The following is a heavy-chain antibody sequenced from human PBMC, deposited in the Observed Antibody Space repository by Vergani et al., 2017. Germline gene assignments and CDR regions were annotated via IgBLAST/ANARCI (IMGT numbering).Heavy chain of an antibody. J-gene: IGHJ4*02. CDR1: GFTVSSNY. Sequence: EVQLVESGGGLIQPGGSLRLSCAASGFTVSSNYMSWVRQAPGKGLEWVSVIYSGGSTYYADSVKGRFTSSRDNSKNTLYLQMNSLRAEDTAVYYCARDFVGASQVDYWGQGTLVTVSS. V-gene: IGHV3-53*01. CDR2: IYSGGST. CDR3: ARDFVGASQVDY. D-gene: IGHD1-26*01.